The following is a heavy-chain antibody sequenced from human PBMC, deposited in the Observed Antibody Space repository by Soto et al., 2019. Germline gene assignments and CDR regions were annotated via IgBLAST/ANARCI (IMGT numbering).Heavy chain of an antibody. CDR1: GFTFNDYA. V-gene: IGHV3-23*01. CDR2: ISGSADKT. Sequence: GGSLRLSCVASGFTFNDYAMTWVRQAPGKGLEWVSIISGSADKTYFAESVAGRFTISRDNPKNTLYLQMNNVRAEDTAIYYCAKDAGDFRDWDCRGGSCFPAGMDVWGQGTTVTVYS. D-gene: IGHD2-15*01. CDR3: AKDAGDFRDWDCRGGSCFPAGMDV. J-gene: IGHJ6*02.